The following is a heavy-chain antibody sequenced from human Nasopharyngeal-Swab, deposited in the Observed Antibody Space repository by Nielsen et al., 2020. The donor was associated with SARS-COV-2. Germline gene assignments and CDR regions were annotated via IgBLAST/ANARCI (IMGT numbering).Heavy chain of an antibody. D-gene: IGHD2-8*01. CDR3: ATGLIPQSNWFDP. Sequence: SETLSFTCAVYGGSFSGYYWSWIRQPPGKGLEWIGEINHSGSTNYNPSLKSRVTISVDTSKNQFSLKLSSVTAADTAVYYCATGLIPQSNWFDPWGQGTLVTVSS. CDR2: INHSGST. CDR1: GGSFSGYY. V-gene: IGHV4-34*01. J-gene: IGHJ5*02.